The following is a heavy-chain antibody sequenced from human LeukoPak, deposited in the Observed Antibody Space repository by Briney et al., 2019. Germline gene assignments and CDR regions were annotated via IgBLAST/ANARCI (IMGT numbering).Heavy chain of an antibody. CDR2: ISSRGTTI. Sequence: GGSLRLSCAASGFTFRSYAMSWVRKAPRKGVEWVSYISSRGTTIYYAESVKGRFTISRDNAKNSLYLQMNSLRAEDTAVYYCARVYQDSSGYQDAFDIWGQGTMVTVSS. CDR3: ARVYQDSSGYQDAFDI. V-gene: IGHV3-48*04. J-gene: IGHJ3*02. CDR1: GFTFRSYA. D-gene: IGHD3-22*01.